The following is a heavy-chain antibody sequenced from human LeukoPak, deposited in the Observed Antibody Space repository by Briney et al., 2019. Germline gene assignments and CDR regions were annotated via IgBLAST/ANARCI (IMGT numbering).Heavy chain of an antibody. V-gene: IGHV3-48*04. Sequence: GGSLRLSCAASVFTCSSYRMTWVRQAPGKGLEWISYVAGGSSSVYYADSVKGRFTISRDNAENSVSLQMSNVRADDTAVYYCARSHEMRGYRVYWYFDLWGRGTLVTVS. CDR1: VFTCSSYR. CDR2: VAGGSSSV. J-gene: IGHJ2*01. CDR3: ARSHEMRGYRVYWYFDL. D-gene: IGHD5-24*01.